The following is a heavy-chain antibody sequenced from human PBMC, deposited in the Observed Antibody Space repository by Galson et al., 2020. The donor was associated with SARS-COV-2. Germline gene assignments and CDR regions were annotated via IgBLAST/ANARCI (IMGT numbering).Heavy chain of an antibody. CDR3: AGIGVAGRFYEYYYYGMDV. CDR2: IDWDDDK. V-gene: IGHV2-70*01. D-gene: IGHD6-19*01. J-gene: IGHJ6*02. CDR1: GFSLSTSGMC. Sequence: SGPTLVKPTQTLTLTCTFSGFSLSTSGMCVSWIRQPPGKALEWLALIDWDDDKYYSTSLKTRLTISKDTSKNQVVLTMTNMDPVDTATYYCAGIGVAGRFYEYYYYGMDVLGQGTTVTVSS.